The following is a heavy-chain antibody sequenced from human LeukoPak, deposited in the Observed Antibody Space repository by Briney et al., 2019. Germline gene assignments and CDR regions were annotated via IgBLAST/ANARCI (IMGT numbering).Heavy chain of an antibody. CDR2: IIPIFGTA. D-gene: IGHD3-10*01. CDR3: ARDNFVEDYYGSGSYYWFDP. V-gene: IGHV1-69*13. Sequence: ASVKVSCKASGSTFSSYAISWVRQAPGQGLEWMGGIIPIFGTANYAQKFQGRVTITADESTSTAYMELSSLRSEDTAVYYCARDNFVEDYYGSGSYYWFDPWGQGTLVTVSS. CDR1: GSTFSSYA. J-gene: IGHJ5*02.